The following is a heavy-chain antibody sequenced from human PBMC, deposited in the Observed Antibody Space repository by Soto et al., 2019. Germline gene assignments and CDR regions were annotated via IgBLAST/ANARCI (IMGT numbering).Heavy chain of an antibody. J-gene: IGHJ6*03. D-gene: IGHD3-10*01. CDR1: GFIFSNYW. V-gene: IGHV3-74*01. CDR3: ARMGMVRGVIIGYYMDV. CDR2: INSDGSST. Sequence: GGSLRLSCTASGFIFSNYWMHWDRQAPGKGLVWVSRINSDGSSTSYADSVKGRFTISRDNAKNTLYLQMNSLRAEDTAVYYCARMGMVRGVIIGYYMDVWGKGTTVTVSS.